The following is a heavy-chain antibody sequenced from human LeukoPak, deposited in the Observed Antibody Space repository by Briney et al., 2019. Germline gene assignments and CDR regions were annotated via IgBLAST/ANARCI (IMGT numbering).Heavy chain of an antibody. Sequence: PGGSLRLSCAASRFTFSDYYMSWIRQAPGKGLAWVSYISSSGNNIYQADSVKGRFTISRDNAKNALYLQMNSLRAEDTAVYYCARGGRWLQFRREGAFDIWGQGTMVTVSS. CDR2: ISSSGNNI. D-gene: IGHD5-24*01. CDR1: RFTFSDYY. J-gene: IGHJ3*02. V-gene: IGHV3-11*04. CDR3: ARGGRWLQFRREGAFDI.